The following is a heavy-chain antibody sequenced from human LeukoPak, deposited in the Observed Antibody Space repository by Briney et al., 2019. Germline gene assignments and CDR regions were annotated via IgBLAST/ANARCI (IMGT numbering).Heavy chain of an antibody. CDR1: GGSISSSSYY. CDR2: IYYSGST. J-gene: IGHJ3*02. CDR3: ARTPPDTVVVVAARPQKDAFDI. V-gene: IGHV4-39*07. Sequence: SETLSLTCTVSGGSISSSSYYWGWIRQPPGKGLEWIGSIYYSGSTYYNPSLKSRVTISVDTSKNQFSLKLSSVTAADTAVYYCARTPPDTVVVVAARPQKDAFDIWGQGTMVTVSS. D-gene: IGHD2-15*01.